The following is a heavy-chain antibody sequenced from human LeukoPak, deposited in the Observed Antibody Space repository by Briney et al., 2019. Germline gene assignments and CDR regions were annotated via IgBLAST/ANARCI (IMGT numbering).Heavy chain of an antibody. CDR3: ARERGGGSGSSHYYYYYGMDV. Sequence: SVKLSCKSSGHTFSSYAISCVRHAPGKGLEWMGGIIPIFGTTNYTQKFQGRVTITADESTSTAYMELSSLRSEDTAVYYCARERGGGSGSSHYYYYYGMDVWGKGTTVTVSS. CDR2: IIPIFGTT. CDR1: GHTFSSYA. J-gene: IGHJ6*04. D-gene: IGHD3-10*01. V-gene: IGHV1-69*01.